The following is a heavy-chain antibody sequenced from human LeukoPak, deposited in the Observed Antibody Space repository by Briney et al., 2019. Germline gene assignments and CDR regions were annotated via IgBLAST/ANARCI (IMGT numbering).Heavy chain of an antibody. J-gene: IGHJ4*02. V-gene: IGHV1-24*01. D-gene: IGHD3-22*01. CDR3: ATRPYDSSGYGDDY. Sequence: ASVKVSCKVSGYTLTELSMHWVRQAPGKGLEWMGGFDPEDGETIYAQKFQGRATMTEDTSTDTAYMELSSLRAEDTAVYYCATRPYDSSGYGDDYWGQGTLVTVSS. CDR1: GYTLTELS. CDR2: FDPEDGET.